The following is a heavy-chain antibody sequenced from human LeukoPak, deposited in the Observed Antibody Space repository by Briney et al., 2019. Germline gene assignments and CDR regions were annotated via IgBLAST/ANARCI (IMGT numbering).Heavy chain of an antibody. V-gene: IGHV1-24*01. D-gene: IGHD3-22*01. J-gene: IGHJ4*02. CDR2: FDPEDGET. CDR1: GYSLTELS. Sequence: APVKVSCKVSGYSLTELSMQWVRQAPGKGLEGMGGFDPEDGETIYAEQFQGRVTMTEDTSTDTAYMELSSLRSEDTAVYYCAADRADFDSSGYALDYWGQGTLVTVSS. CDR3: AADRADFDSSGYALDY.